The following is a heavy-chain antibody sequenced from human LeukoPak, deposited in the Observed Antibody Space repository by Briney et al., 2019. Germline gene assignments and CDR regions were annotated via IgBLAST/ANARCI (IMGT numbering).Heavy chain of an antibody. J-gene: IGHJ2*01. D-gene: IGHD5/OR15-5a*01. CDR1: GFTFSSYA. Sequence: GGSLRLSCAASGFTFSSYAMSWVRQAPGKGLEWVSTISGSGGSTDYADSVKGRFTLSRDNSKNTLFLQVNSLRADDTAVYYCAKFHSPGRVSHFYWYFDLWGRGTLVTVSS. CDR2: ISGSGGST. V-gene: IGHV3-23*01. CDR3: AKFHSPGRVSHFYWYFDL.